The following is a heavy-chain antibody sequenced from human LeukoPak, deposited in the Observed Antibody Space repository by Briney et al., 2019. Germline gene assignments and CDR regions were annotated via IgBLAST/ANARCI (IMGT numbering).Heavy chain of an antibody. D-gene: IGHD3-10*01. CDR3: ASQFMVRGVYGAFDI. J-gene: IGHJ3*02. Sequence: GGSLRLSCAASGFTVSNNYMNWVRQAPGKGLEWVSVIYSIGTTFYADSVKGRFTISRDNAKNSLYLQMNSLRAEDTAVYYCASQFMVRGVYGAFDIWGQGTMVTVSS. V-gene: IGHV3-53*01. CDR1: GFTVSNNY. CDR2: IYSIGTT.